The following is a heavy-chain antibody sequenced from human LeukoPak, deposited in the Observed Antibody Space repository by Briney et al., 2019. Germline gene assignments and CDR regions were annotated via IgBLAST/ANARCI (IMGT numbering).Heavy chain of an antibody. D-gene: IGHD6-13*01. J-gene: IGHJ1*01. CDR3: AKGSHSSSWDDDAEYFQH. V-gene: IGHV3-33*06. Sequence: GGSLRLSCAASGFPFSGHWMHWVRQAPGKGLEWVAVIWYDGSNKYYADSVKGRFTISRDNSKNTLYLQMNSLRAEDTAVYYCAKGSHSSSWDDDAEYFQHWGQGTLVTVSS. CDR1: GFPFSGHW. CDR2: IWYDGSNK.